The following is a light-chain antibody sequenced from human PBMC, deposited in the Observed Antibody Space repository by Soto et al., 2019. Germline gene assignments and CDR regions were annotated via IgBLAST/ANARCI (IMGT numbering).Light chain of an antibody. V-gene: IGLV2-14*01. J-gene: IGLJ1*01. CDR3: NSYKITSTYV. CDR2: DVS. Sequence: QSVLTQPASVSGSPGQSITISCTGTSSDVGSYNHVSWYQQHPGKAPKLIIWDVSNRPSGVSYRFSGSKSGNTASLTISGLQAEDEADYYCNSYKITSTYVFGTGTKVTV. CDR1: SSDVGSYNH.